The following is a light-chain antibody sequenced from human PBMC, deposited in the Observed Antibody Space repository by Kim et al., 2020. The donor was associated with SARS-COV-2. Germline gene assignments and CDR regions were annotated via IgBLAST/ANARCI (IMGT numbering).Light chain of an antibody. J-gene: IGKJ2*02. CDR2: GAS. V-gene: IGKV3-20*01. CDR3: RQYDTSPCT. CDR1: QSVDSTY. Sequence: EIVLTQSPDTLSLSPGERATLSCRASQSVDSTYLGWYQQKPGQAPRLLIYGASSRATGIPDRFSGSGSGTDFTLTISRLEPEDFATYYCRQYDTSPCTFGQGTKLEI.